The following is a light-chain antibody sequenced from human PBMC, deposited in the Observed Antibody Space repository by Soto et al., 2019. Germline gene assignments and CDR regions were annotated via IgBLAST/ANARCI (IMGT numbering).Light chain of an antibody. V-gene: IGKV3-20*01. Sequence: EIVLTQFPGTLSLSPGERATLSFRASQSVTSNSLAWYQQKVGRAPRVLIYGASNRATGIPDRFSGSGSGTDFTLTITRLEPEDFAVYYCQQYGSSPRTFGQGTRLESK. CDR2: GAS. CDR3: QQYGSSPRT. J-gene: IGKJ5*01. CDR1: QSVTSNS.